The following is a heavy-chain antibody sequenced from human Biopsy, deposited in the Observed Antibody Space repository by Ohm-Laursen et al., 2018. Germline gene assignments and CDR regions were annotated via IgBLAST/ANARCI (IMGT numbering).Heavy chain of an antibody. CDR1: GFTFSHAW. D-gene: IGHD4/OR15-4a*01. V-gene: IGHV3-15*01. Sequence: SLRLSCTASGFTFSHAWMSWVRQAPGKGLEWVGRIKNEIDGGTTDYAAPVKGRFTILRDDSKNMLFLQMDRLKTEDTAVYYCTHHYDARDDVFDIWGQGTVVTVSS. J-gene: IGHJ3*02. CDR3: THHYDARDDVFDI. CDR2: IKNEIDGGTT.